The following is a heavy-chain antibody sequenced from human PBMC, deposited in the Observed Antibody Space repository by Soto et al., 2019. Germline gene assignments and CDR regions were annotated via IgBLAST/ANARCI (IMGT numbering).Heavy chain of an antibody. CDR3: TRGTGFWSGYYRYYGMDV. CDR1: GHSVARYL. CDR2: INTDSGDT. Sequence: AASVKVSCKASGHSVARYLLHWVRQAPGQGLEWMAWINTDSGDTKYARKFQGRVTMTRDTSTSTGYMELSSLRSDDTAVYHCTRGTGFWSGYYRYYGMDVWGQGTTVTVSS. D-gene: IGHD3-3*01. V-gene: IGHV1-2*02. J-gene: IGHJ6*02.